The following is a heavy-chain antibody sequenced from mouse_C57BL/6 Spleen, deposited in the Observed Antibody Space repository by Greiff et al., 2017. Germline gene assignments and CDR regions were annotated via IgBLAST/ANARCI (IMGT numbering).Heavy chain of an antibody. J-gene: IGHJ1*03. CDR2: ISSGGSYT. CDR3: ARYYGSSPWYFDV. Sequence: VQLKQSGGDLVKPGGSLKLSCAASGFTFSSYGMSWVRQTPDKRLEWVATISSGGSYTYYPDSVKGRFTISRDNAKNTLYLQMSSLKSEDTAMYYCARYYGSSPWYFDVWGTGTTVTVSS. V-gene: IGHV5-6*01. CDR1: GFTFSSYG. D-gene: IGHD1-1*01.